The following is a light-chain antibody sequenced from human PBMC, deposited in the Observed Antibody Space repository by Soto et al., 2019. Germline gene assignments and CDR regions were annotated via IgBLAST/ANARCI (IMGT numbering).Light chain of an antibody. CDR2: DVN. J-gene: IGLJ2*01. Sequence: QSVLTQPASVSGSPGQTSIISCTGTSSDVGGYNFVSWYQQHPGKAPKVMIYDVNNRPSGVSYRFSGSKSGNTASLTISGLQPEDEAIYYCSSFTTSSTVVFGGGTKLTVL. CDR1: SSDVGGYNF. CDR3: SSFTTSSTVV. V-gene: IGLV2-14*03.